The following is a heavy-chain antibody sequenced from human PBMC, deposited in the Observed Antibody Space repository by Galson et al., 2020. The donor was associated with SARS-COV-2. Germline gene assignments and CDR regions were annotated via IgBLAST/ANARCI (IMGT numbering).Heavy chain of an antibody. V-gene: IGHV3-30-3*01. J-gene: IGHJ4*02. CDR2: ISYDGSNK. Sequence: GESLKISCAASGFTFSSYAMHWVRQAPGKGLEWVAVISYDGSNKYYADSVKGRFTISRDNSKNTLYLQMNSLRAEDTAVYYCARDGGAVVTAMLGYWGQGTLVTVSS. CDR3: ARDGGAVVTAMLGY. D-gene: IGHD2-21*02. CDR1: GFTFSSYA.